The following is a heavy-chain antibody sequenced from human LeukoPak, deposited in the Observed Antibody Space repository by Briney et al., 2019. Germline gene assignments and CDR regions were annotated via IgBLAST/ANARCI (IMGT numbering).Heavy chain of an antibody. Sequence: PGGSLRLSCVASGFTFSTYSMNWVRQAPGKGLEWVSFISTSSNYIYYADSVKGRFTISRDNSKNTLYLQMNSLRAEDTAVYYCASVTPYYYDSSGYYYWGQGTLVTVSS. CDR3: ASVTPYYYDSSGYYY. D-gene: IGHD3-22*01. V-gene: IGHV3-21*04. CDR1: GFTFSTYS. J-gene: IGHJ4*02. CDR2: ISTSSNYI.